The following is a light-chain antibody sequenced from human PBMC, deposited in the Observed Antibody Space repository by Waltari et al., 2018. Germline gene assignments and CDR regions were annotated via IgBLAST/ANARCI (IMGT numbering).Light chain of an antibody. J-gene: IGLJ1*01. CDR3: CSYAGSSYV. V-gene: IGLV2-23*02. Sequence: QSALTQPASVSGSPGQSITISCTGPSSDVGGYNYVSWYQQHPGKAPKLMIYDVSKRPSGVSNRFSGSKSGNTASLTISGLQAEDEADYYCCSYAGSSYVFGTGTKVTVL. CDR2: DVS. CDR1: SSDVGGYNY.